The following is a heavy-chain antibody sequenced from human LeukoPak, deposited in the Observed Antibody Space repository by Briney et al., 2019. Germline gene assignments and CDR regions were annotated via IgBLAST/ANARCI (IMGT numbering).Heavy chain of an antibody. CDR2: IYYSGST. J-gene: IGHJ4*02. V-gene: IGHV4-39*01. D-gene: IGHD3-10*01. Sequence: SETLSLTCTVSGGSISSYYWGWIRQPPGKGLEWIGSIYYSGSTYYNPSLKSRVTISVDTSKNQFSLKLSSVTAADTAVYYCARHSSLWFGELFWFDYWGQGTLVTVSS. CDR1: GGSISSYY. CDR3: ARHSSLWFGELFWFDY.